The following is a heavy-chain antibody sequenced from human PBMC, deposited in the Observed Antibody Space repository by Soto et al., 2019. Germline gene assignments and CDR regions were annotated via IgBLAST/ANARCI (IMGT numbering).Heavy chain of an antibody. Sequence: EVQLVESGGGLVQPGRSLRLSCAGSGFNFEDYAMYWDRHAPGTGLEWVSGITWNSGRIGYADSVKGRFTISRNNAKNSLYLETTSLSAAYTALYYCVKDYIYGSGSQSFEFWGQATVVTVSS. CDR1: GFNFEDYA. CDR3: VKDYIYGSGSQSFEF. J-gene: IGHJ4*02. V-gene: IGHV3-9*01. CDR2: ITWNSGRI. D-gene: IGHD3-10*01.